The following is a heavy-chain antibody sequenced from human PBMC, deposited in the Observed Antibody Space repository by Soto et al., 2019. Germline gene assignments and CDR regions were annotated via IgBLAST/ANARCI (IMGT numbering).Heavy chain of an antibody. CDR3: ARVGMTTVTTPLNWFDP. CDR1: GGSFSGYY. V-gene: IGHV4-34*01. J-gene: IGHJ5*02. Sequence: QVQLQQWGAGLLKPSETLSLTCAVYGGSFSGYYWSWIRQPPGKGLEWIGEINHSGSTNYNPSLKSRVTISVDTSKNQFSLKLSSVTAAYTAVYYCARVGMTTVTTPLNWFDPWGQGTLVTVSS. D-gene: IGHD4-17*01. CDR2: INHSGST.